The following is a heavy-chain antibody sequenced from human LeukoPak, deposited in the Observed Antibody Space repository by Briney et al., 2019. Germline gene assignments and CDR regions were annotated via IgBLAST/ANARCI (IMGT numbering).Heavy chain of an antibody. D-gene: IGHD3-22*01. CDR1: GGSISSYY. CDR3: GRNYYDSSGYHGYYHYMDV. CDR2: IYSSGST. V-gene: IGHV4-4*07. Sequence: SETLSLTCTVSGGSISSYYWSWIRQPAGKGLEWIGRIYSSGSTNYNPSLKSRVTMSVDTSKNQFSLKLSSVTAADTAVYYCGRNYYDSSGYHGYYHYMDVWGKGTTVTVSS. J-gene: IGHJ6*03.